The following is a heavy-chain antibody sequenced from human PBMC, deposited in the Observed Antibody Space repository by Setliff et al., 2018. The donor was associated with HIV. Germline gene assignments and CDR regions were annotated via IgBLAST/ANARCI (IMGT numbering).Heavy chain of an antibody. V-gene: IGHV3-21*01. D-gene: IGHD2-2*01. CDR1: GFTFNDFS. Sequence: LRLSCAASGFTFNDFSMNWVRQAPGKRLEWVSSISPDSTYIYYADSVKGRFTISRDNAKNSLYLQMNSLRAEDTAVYYCTRRYCTSTSCSSPYDYWGRGTLVTVSS. CDR2: ISPDSTYI. J-gene: IGHJ4*02. CDR3: TRRYCTSTSCSSPYDY.